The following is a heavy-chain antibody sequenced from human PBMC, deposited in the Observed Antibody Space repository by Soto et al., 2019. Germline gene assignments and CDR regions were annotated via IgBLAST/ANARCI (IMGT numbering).Heavy chain of an antibody. J-gene: IGHJ4*02. CDR1: GFTFSSYG. CDR2: IWHDGGNK. D-gene: IGHD3-16*01. V-gene: IGHV3-33*01. CDR3: ARDGDVNTGFGKDY. Sequence: GGSMRLSCAASGFTFSSYGMHWVRQAPGKGLEWVAFIWHDGGNKFYAESVKGRFTISRDNSKNTLYLQMTSLSAEDTAMYYCARDGDVNTGFGKDYWGQGTLVTVSS.